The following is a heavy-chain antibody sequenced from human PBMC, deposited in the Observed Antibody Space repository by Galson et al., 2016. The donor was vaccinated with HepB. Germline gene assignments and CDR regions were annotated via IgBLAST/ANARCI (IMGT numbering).Heavy chain of an antibody. Sequence: SLRLSCAASGFTFGDYATSWFRQAPGKGLEWVGFIRSKEYGGTTEYAASVKGRFTISRDDSNSIAYLQMNSLKTEDTAGYYCTRAHNWNYGSGAFDNWGQGTVVTVPS. CDR3: TRAHNWNYGSGAFDN. V-gene: IGHV3-49*03. CDR2: IRSKEYGGTT. CDR1: GFTFGDYA. D-gene: IGHD1-7*01. J-gene: IGHJ3*02.